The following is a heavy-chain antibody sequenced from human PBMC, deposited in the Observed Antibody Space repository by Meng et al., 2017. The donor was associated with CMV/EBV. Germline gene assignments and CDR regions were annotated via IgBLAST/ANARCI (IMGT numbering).Heavy chain of an antibody. CDR1: GFTFSSYG. Sequence: GGSLRLSSAASGFTFSSYGMHWVRQAPGKGLEWVAFIRYDGSNKYYADSVKGRFTISRDNSKNTLYLQMNSLRAEDTAVYYCAKEGTGRVTAVGATLFDYWGRGTLVTVSS. CDR3: AKEGTGRVTAVGATLFDY. J-gene: IGHJ4*02. D-gene: IGHD1-26*01. V-gene: IGHV3-30*02. CDR2: IRYDGSNK.